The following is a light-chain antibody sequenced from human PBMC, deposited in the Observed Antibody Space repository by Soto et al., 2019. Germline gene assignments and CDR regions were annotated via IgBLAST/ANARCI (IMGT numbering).Light chain of an antibody. CDR1: QSVASNY. Sequence: EIVLTQSPGTLSLSPGERATLSCRASQSVASNYLAWYQQKPGQAPRLLIYGASSRATGIPDRFSGSGSGTDFTLTISRLEPEDFAVYNCQQYSRSTWTFGQGTKVDIK. V-gene: IGKV3-20*01. CDR2: GAS. CDR3: QQYSRSTWT. J-gene: IGKJ1*01.